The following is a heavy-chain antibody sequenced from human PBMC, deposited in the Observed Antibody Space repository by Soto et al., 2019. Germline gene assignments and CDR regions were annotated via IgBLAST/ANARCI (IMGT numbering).Heavy chain of an antibody. Sequence: SETLSLTCTVSGGSISSGGYYWSWIRQHPGKGLEWIGYIYYSGSTYYNPSLKSRVTISVDTSKNQFSLKLSSVTAADSAVYYCARDRRLGLDYWGQGTLVTVSS. CDR2: IYYSGST. CDR3: ARDRRLGLDY. V-gene: IGHV4-31*03. J-gene: IGHJ4*02. CDR1: GGSISSGGYY. D-gene: IGHD3-9*01.